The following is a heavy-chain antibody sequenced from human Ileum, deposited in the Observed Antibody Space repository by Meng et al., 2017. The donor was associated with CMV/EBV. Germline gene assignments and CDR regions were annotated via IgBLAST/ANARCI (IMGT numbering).Heavy chain of an antibody. J-gene: IGHJ5*02. Sequence: ASVKVSCKASGYTFASYGISWVRQAPGQGLEWMGWITAYNGNTNYAQKLQGRATMTTDTSTSTAYMELRSLRSDDTAVYYCAREVRAARSRWFDPWGQGTLVTVSS. CDR1: GYTFASYG. CDR3: AREVRAARSRWFDP. CDR2: ITAYNGNT. D-gene: IGHD6-6*01. V-gene: IGHV1-18*01.